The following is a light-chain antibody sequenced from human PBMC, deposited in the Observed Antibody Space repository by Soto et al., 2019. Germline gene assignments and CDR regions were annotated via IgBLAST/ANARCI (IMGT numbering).Light chain of an antibody. CDR1: HSISRY. CDR3: QQSYSTLFT. J-gene: IGKJ3*01. Sequence: DIQMTQSPYSLSASVGDRVTITCRASHSISRYLNWYQQKPGKAPKLLIYAASSLQSGVPSRFSGSGSGTDFTLTISSLQPEDFATYYCQQSYSTLFTFGPGTKVDIK. V-gene: IGKV1-39*01. CDR2: AAS.